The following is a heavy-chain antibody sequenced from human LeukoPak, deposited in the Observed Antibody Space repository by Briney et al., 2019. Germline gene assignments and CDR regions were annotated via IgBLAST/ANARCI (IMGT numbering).Heavy chain of an antibody. CDR3: AKTMGRIDVDY. CDR1: GFSFSTFA. V-gene: IGHV3-23*01. J-gene: IGHJ4*02. D-gene: IGHD2-15*01. CDR2: ITDSCAST. Sequence: PGGSLRLSCAASGFSFSTFAMSWVRQAPGKGLEWVSTITDSCASTYYAASVKGRFTISRDNSKNTMYLQMDSLTAEDTAVYYCAKTMGRIDVDYWGQGTLITVSS.